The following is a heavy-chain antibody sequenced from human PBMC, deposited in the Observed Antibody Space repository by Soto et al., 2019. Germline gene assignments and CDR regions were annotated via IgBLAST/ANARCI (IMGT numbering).Heavy chain of an antibody. CDR1: GFTFSSYS. V-gene: IGHV3-21*01. Sequence: EVQLVESGGGLVKPGGSLRLSCAASGFTFSSYSMNWVRQAPGKGLEWVSSISSSSSYIYYADSVKGRFTISRDNAKNSLYLQMNSLRAEDTAVYYCARGSRGYDSRHYYYYYMDVWGKGTTVTVSS. CDR2: ISSSSSYI. CDR3: ARGSRGYDSRHYYYYYMDV. D-gene: IGHD5-12*01. J-gene: IGHJ6*03.